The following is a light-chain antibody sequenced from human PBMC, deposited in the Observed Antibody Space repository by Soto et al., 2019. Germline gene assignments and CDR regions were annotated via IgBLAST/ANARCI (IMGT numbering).Light chain of an antibody. V-gene: IGKV1-39*01. CDR1: QSVSSY. J-gene: IGKJ5*01. Sequence: DIQMTHSPSSLSASLWXRVTTTCGKSQSVSSYSNWXQQKXGXAPKXXXYAXSSLQRGVPSRFSGSGSGTDFTLPISSLQPEDFATYYCQQSYSTPQTFGQGTRLEIK. CDR2: AXS. CDR3: QQSYSTPQT.